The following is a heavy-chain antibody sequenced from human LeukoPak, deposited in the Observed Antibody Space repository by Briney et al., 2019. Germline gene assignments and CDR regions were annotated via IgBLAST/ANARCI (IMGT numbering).Heavy chain of an antibody. CDR3: ARGPPTGFDTPYTPRVRGLYYGMDV. CDR2: ISAYNGNT. Sequence: ASVKVSCKASGYTFTSYGISWVRQAPGQGLEWMGWISAYNGNTNYAQKLQGRVTMTTDTSTSTAYMELRSLRSDDTAVYYCARGPPTGFDTPYTPRVRGLYYGMDVWGQGTTVTVSS. J-gene: IGHJ6*02. D-gene: IGHD3-9*01. V-gene: IGHV1-18*01. CDR1: GYTFTSYG.